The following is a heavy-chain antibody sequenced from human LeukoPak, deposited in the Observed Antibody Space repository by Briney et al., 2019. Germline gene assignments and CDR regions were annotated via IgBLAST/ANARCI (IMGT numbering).Heavy chain of an antibody. D-gene: IGHD4-17*01. J-gene: IGHJ4*02. CDR1: GGSLSSSRDY. CDR2: IYYSGST. V-gene: IGHV4-39*01. CDR3: ARIPTVTFFDY. Sequence: SETLSLTCIVSGGSLSSSRDYWAWIRQPPGTGLEWLANIYYSGSTYYSPSLKGRVIISVDTSKNQFSLKLSSVTAADTAVYYCARIPTVTFFDYWGQGTLVTVSS.